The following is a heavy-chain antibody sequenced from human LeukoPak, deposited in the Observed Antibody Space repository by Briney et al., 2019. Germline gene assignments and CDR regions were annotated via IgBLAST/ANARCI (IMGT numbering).Heavy chain of an antibody. V-gene: IGHV1-69*13. J-gene: IGHJ6*03. CDR2: IIPIFGTA. Sequence: SVKVSCKASGCTFSSYAISWVRQAPGQGLEWMGGIIPIFGTANYAQKFQGRVTITADESTSTAYMELSSLRSEDTAVYYCARAVTNYYYYYYMDVWGKGTTVTISS. CDR1: GCTFSSYA. CDR3: ARAVTNYYYYYYMDV.